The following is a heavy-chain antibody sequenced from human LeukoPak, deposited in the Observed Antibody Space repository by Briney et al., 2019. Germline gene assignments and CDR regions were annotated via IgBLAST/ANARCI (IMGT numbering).Heavy chain of an antibody. CDR1: GFTFSSYS. CDR2: ISSSSSYI. Sequence: PGGSLRLSCAASGFTFSSYSMNWVRQAPGKGLEWVSSISSSSSYIYYADSVKGRFTISRDNAKNSLYLQMNSLRAEDTAVYYCAKDRSGATVTTLYSGMDVWGHGTTVTVSS. CDR3: AKDRSGATVTTLYSGMDV. J-gene: IGHJ6*02. D-gene: IGHD4-17*01. V-gene: IGHV3-21*01.